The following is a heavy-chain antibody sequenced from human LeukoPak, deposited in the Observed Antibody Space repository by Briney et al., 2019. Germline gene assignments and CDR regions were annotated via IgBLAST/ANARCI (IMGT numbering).Heavy chain of an antibody. CDR2: MNPNSGNT. V-gene: IGHV1-8*01. Sequence: ASVKVSCKTSGYTFSSYDINWVRQATGQGLEWMGWMNPNSGNTGYAQKFQGRVTMTRNTSISTAYMELSSLTSEDTAVYYCARAGRGYSYGYVNYWGRGTLVTVSS. D-gene: IGHD5-18*01. CDR1: GYTFSSYD. J-gene: IGHJ4*02. CDR3: ARAGRGYSYGYVNY.